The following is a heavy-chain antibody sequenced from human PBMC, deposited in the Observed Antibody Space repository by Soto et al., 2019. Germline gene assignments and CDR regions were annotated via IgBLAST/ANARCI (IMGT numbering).Heavy chain of an antibody. V-gene: IGHV1-8*01. CDR3: ARGIRYYDFWSGYHNWFDP. D-gene: IGHD3-3*01. CDR2: MNPNSGNT. J-gene: IGHJ5*02. CDR1: GYTFTSYD. Sequence: ASVKVSCKASGYTFTSYDINWVRQATRQGLEWMGWMNPNSGNTGYAQKFQGRVTMTRNTSISTAYMELSSLRSEDTAVYYCARGIRYYDFWSGYHNWFDPWGQGTLVTVSS.